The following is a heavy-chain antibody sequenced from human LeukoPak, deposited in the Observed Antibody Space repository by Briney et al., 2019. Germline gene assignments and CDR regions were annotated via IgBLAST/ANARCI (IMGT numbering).Heavy chain of an antibody. Sequence: ASVMVSCKASGYTFTGYQIHWVRQAPVQGLEWMGWINPDTGGTKYAQKFQGRVTMTRDTSITTAYMEMSKLRSDDTAVYYCARLRPGAETFFYYYTDVWGKGTTVTVSS. J-gene: IGHJ6*03. CDR3: ARLRPGAETFFYYYTDV. D-gene: IGHD1-26*01. CDR1: GYTFTGYQ. CDR2: INPDTGGT. V-gene: IGHV1-2*02.